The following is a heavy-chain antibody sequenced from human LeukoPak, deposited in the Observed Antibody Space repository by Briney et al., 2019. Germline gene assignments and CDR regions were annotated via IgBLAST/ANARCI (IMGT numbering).Heavy chain of an antibody. D-gene: IGHD2-2*01. V-gene: IGHV4-59*08. Sequence: PSETLSLTCTVSGGSISSYYWSWIRQPPGKGLEWIGYIYYSGSTNYNPSLKSRVNISVDTSKNQFSLKLSSVTAADTALYYCASLYCSSTSCYLFHWGQGTLVTVSP. CDR3: ASLYCSSTSCYLFH. CDR2: IYYSGST. CDR1: GGSISSYY. J-gene: IGHJ4*02.